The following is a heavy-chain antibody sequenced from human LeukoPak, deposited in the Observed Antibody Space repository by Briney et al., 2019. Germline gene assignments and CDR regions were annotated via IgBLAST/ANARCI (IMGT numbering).Heavy chain of an antibody. V-gene: IGHV3-7*03. CDR3: ARGESFAFDV. J-gene: IGHJ3*01. CDR2: IKQDGGEK. CDR1: GFTFSNYW. Sequence: PGGSLRLSCAASGFTFSNYWMNWVRQAPGKGLEWVANIKQDGGEKSYVDSVKGRFTISRDNSRNTMFLQMNSLRAEDTAVYYCARGESFAFDVWGQGTMVTVSS.